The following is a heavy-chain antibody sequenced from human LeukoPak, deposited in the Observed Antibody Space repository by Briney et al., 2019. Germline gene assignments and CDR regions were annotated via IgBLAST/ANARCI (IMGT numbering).Heavy chain of an antibody. CDR1: GFTFSTYV. CDR2: IWYDGSNK. CDR3: ARDHGYSGYDYYFDY. V-gene: IGHV3-33*01. Sequence: PGGSLRLSCAASGFTFSTYVIHWVRQAPGKGLEWVAVIWYDGSNKNYADSVKGRLTISRDNSKNTPYLQMNSLRAEDTAVYYCARDHGYSGYDYYFDYWGQGTLVTVSS. J-gene: IGHJ4*02. D-gene: IGHD5-12*01.